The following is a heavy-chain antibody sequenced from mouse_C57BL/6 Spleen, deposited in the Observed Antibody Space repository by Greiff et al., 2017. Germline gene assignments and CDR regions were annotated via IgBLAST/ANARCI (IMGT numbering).Heavy chain of an antibody. CDR3: ARRAAQALFDY. CDR2: INPSSGYT. V-gene: IGHV1-4*01. J-gene: IGHJ2*01. Sequence: QVQLKESGAELARPGASVKMSCKASGYTFTSYTMHWVKQRPGQGLEWIGYINPSSGYTKYNQKFKDKATLTADKSSSTAYMQLSSLTSEDSAVYYCARRAAQALFDYGGQGTTLTVSS. CDR1: GYTFTSYT. D-gene: IGHD3-2*02.